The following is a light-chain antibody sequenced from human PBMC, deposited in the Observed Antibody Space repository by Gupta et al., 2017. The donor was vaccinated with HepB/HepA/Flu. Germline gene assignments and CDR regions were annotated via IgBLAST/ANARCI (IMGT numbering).Light chain of an antibody. CDR1: QSIRSNL. CDR3: QLEAISPLT. J-gene: IGKJ5*01. CDR2: DAS. Sequence: EIVLTQSQGTRSLSPGERATLSCRASQSIRSNLLVWYQQKRGQAPRLLIYDASKRATGIPDRISGSGSGTDFTLTIIRLVPEDFAVYYCQLEAISPLTFGQGTRLEI. V-gene: IGKV3-20*01.